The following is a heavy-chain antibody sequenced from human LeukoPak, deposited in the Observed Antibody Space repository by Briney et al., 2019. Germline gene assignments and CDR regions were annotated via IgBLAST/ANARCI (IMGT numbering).Heavy chain of an antibody. V-gene: IGHV3-30-3*01. D-gene: IGHD6-13*01. Sequence: SCKASGYTFTGYYMHWVRQAPGKGLEWVAVISYDGSNKYYADSVKGRFTISRDNSKNTLYLQMNSLRAEDTAVYYCARDPSPVSSGWYYYYYYGMDVWGQGTTVTVSS. CDR3: ARDPSPVSSGWYYYYYYGMDV. J-gene: IGHJ6*02. CDR2: ISYDGSNK. CDR1: GYTFTGYY.